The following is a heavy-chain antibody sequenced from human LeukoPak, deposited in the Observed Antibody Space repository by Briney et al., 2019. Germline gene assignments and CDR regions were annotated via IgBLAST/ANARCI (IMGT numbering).Heavy chain of an antibody. Sequence: GGSLRLSCAASGFTFSSYSMNWVRQAPGKGLEWVSSISSSSSYIYYADSVKGRFTISRDNAKNSLYLQMNSLRADDTAVFYCVRDTNSGAYYFPTFDYWGQGTLVTVSS. D-gene: IGHD3-22*01. CDR2: ISSSSSYI. V-gene: IGHV3-21*01. CDR1: GFTFSSYS. CDR3: VRDTNSGAYYFPTFDY. J-gene: IGHJ4*02.